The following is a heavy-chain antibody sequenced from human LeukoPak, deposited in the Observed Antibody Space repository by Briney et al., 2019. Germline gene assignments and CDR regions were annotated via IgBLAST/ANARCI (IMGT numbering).Heavy chain of an antibody. CDR1: GFTFSSYA. V-gene: IGHV3-23*01. CDR3: AKGGRVVVVPAAIYYYYYYMDV. Sequence: PGRSLRLSCAASGFTFSSYAMSWVRQAPGKGLEWVSAISGSGGSTYYADSVKGRFTISRDNSKNTLYLQMNSLRAEDTAVYYCAKGGRVVVVPAAIYYYYYYMDVWGKGTTVTVSS. D-gene: IGHD2-2*01. J-gene: IGHJ6*03. CDR2: ISGSGGST.